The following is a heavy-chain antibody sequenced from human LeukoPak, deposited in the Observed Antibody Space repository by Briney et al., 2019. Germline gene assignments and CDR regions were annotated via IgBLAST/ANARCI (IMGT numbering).Heavy chain of an antibody. V-gene: IGHV3-48*04. CDR1: GFTFSYYN. D-gene: IGHD6-19*01. Sequence: GGSLRLSCAASGFTFSYYNMHWVRQAPGKGLEWVSYISSSSSTIYYADSVKGRFTISRDNSKNTLYLQMNSLRAEDTAVYYCARDGETVAGIFDYWGQGTLVTVSS. J-gene: IGHJ4*02. CDR3: ARDGETVAGIFDY. CDR2: ISSSSSTI.